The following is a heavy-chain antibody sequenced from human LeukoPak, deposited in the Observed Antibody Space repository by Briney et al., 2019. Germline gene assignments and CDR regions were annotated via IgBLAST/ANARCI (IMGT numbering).Heavy chain of an antibody. CDR2: ISYDGSNK. J-gene: IGHJ6*02. CDR3: ARDQSYCSGGSCYSNYYYGMDV. D-gene: IGHD2-15*01. Sequence: GGSLRLSCAASGFTFSSYAMHWVRQAPGKGLEWVAVISYDGSNKYYADSVKGRFTISRDNSKNTLYLQMNSLRAEDTAVYYCARDQSYCSGGSCYSNYYYGMDVWGQGTTVTVSS. V-gene: IGHV3-30-3*01. CDR1: GFTFSSYA.